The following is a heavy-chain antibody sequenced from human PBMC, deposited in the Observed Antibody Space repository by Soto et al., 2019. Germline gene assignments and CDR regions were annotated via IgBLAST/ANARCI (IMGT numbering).Heavy chain of an antibody. CDR1: GGSFSGYY. J-gene: IGHJ6*04. V-gene: IGHV4-34*01. Sequence: PLETLSLTWAVNGGSFSGYYGSWIRQPPGKGLEWIGEINHSGSTNYNPSLKSRVTISVDTSKNQFSLKLSSVTAADTAVYYCARGEGDCQNYYYYTGMAVWGKGPTVTVSP. CDR3: ARGEGDCQNYYYYTGMAV. D-gene: IGHD2-21*02. CDR2: INHSGST.